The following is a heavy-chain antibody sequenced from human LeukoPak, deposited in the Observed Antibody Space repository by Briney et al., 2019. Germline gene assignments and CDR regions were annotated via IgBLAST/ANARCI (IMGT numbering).Heavy chain of an antibody. Sequence: PSETLSLTCAIYVGSFSGYYWSWIRQPPGKGLEWIGEINHSGSTNYNPSLKSRVTISVDTSKNQFSLKLSSVTAADTAVYYCARGGEPYGDLSLFDYWGQGTLVTVSS. CDR2: INHSGST. V-gene: IGHV4-34*01. CDR3: ARGGEPYGDLSLFDY. CDR1: VGSFSGYY. J-gene: IGHJ4*02. D-gene: IGHD4-17*01.